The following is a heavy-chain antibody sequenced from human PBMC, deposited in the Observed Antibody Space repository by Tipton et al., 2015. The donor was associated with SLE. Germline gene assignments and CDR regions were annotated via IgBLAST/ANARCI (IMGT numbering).Heavy chain of an antibody. Sequence: TLSLTCTVSGDSISSGGYYWTWIRQHPGQGLEWLGHIFNSGGPFYSPSLKSRLTISADTSKNQFSLDLSSVTAADTAVYYFARGGVGGYDYLDYWGQGTLVTVSS. D-gene: IGHD5-12*01. CDR2: IFNSGGP. J-gene: IGHJ4*02. CDR1: GDSISSGGYY. V-gene: IGHV4-31*03. CDR3: ARGGVGGYDYLDY.